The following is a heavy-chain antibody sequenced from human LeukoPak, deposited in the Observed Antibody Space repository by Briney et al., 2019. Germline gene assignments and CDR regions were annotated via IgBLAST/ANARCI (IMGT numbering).Heavy chain of an antibody. J-gene: IGHJ5*02. Sequence: PGGSLRLSCAASGFTFSSYAMHWVRQAPGKGLEWVAVISYDGSNKYYADSVKGRFTISRDNSKNTLYLQMNSLRAEDTAVYHCARDKVSSSWYEGGEWFDPWGQGTLVTVSS. V-gene: IGHV3-30-3*01. CDR2: ISYDGSNK. D-gene: IGHD6-13*01. CDR1: GFTFSSYA. CDR3: ARDKVSSSWYEGGEWFDP.